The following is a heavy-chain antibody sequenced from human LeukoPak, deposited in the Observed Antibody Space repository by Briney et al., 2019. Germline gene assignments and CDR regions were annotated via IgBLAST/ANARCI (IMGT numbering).Heavy chain of an antibody. CDR1: GFTFSSYA. J-gene: IGHJ4*02. D-gene: IGHD6-19*01. V-gene: IGHV3-30*04. CDR3: ARGYSSGWYYFDY. CDR2: ISYDGSNK. Sequence: PGGSLRLSCAASGFTFSSYAMHWVRQAPGKGLQWVAVISYDGSNKYYADSVKGRFTISRDNSKNTLYLQMNSLRAEDTAVNYCARGYSSGWYYFDYWGQGTLVTVTS.